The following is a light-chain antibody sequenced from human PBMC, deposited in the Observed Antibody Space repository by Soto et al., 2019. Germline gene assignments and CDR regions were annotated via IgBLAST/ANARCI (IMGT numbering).Light chain of an antibody. CDR2: GNN. Sequence: QSVLTQPPSVSGAPGQRVTISCTGSSANIGAAYNVDWYQQLPGTAPKLLIYGNNNRPSGVPARFSGSKSGNTASLTISGLQAEDEADYYCSSYAGSSTYVFGTVTKLTVL. V-gene: IGLV1-40*01. CDR3: SSYAGSSTYV. CDR1: SANIGAAYN. J-gene: IGLJ1*01.